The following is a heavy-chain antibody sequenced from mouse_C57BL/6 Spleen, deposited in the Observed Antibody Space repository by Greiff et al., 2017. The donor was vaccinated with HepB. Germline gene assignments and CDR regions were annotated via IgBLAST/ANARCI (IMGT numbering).Heavy chain of an antibody. CDR1: GFTFSDAW. D-gene: IGHD1-1*01. CDR3: TRRGYYYGSSYVYAMDY. Sequence: VQLKESGGGLVQPGGSMKLSCAASGFTFSDAWMDWVRQSPEKGLEWVAEIRNKANNHATYYAESVKGRFTISRDDSKSSVYLQMNSLRAEDTGIYYCTRRGYYYGSSYVYAMDYWGQGTSVTVSS. V-gene: IGHV6-6*01. CDR2: IRNKANNHAT. J-gene: IGHJ4*01.